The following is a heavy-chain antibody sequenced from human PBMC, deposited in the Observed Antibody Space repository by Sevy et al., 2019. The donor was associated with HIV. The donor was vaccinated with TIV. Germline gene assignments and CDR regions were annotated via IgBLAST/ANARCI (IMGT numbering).Heavy chain of an antibody. CDR1: GGTFSSYA. J-gene: IGHJ4*02. CDR2: IIPIFGTA. V-gene: IGHV1-69*13. CDR3: ARVRLGYCSGGSCFLGYFDY. D-gene: IGHD2-15*01. Sequence: ASVKVSCKASGGTFSSYAISWVRQAPGQGLEWMGGIIPIFGTANYAQKFQGRVTITAAESTSTAYMELSSLRSEDTAVYYCARVRLGYCSGGSCFLGYFDYWGQGTLVTVSS.